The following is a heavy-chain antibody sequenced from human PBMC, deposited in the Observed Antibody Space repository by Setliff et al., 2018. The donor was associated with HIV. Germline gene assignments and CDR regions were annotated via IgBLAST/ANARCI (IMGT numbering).Heavy chain of an antibody. Sequence: ASVKVSCKASGYIFTSYGITRVRQAPGQGLEWMGWISAYNGNTNYAQKLQGRVTMTTDTSTSTAYMELRSLRSDDTAVYYCARINDYGGNEGYFDYWGQGTLVTVSS. D-gene: IGHD4-17*01. CDR2: ISAYNGNT. J-gene: IGHJ4*02. CDR3: ARINDYGGNEGYFDY. CDR1: GYIFTSYG. V-gene: IGHV1-18*01.